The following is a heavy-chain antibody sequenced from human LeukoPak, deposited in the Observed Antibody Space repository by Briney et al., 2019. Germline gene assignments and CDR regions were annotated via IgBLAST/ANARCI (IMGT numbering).Heavy chain of an antibody. CDR2: IYHSGST. CDR3: ARVKGDSSSWYFDY. CDR1: GYSISSGYY. D-gene: IGHD6-13*01. V-gene: IGHV4-38-2*02. J-gene: IGHJ4*02. Sequence: PSETLSLTCTVSGYSISSGYYWGWIRQPPGKGLEWIGTIYHSGSTYYNPSLKSRVTISVDTSKNQFSLKLSSVTAADTAVYYCARVKGDSSSWYFDYWGQGTLVTVSS.